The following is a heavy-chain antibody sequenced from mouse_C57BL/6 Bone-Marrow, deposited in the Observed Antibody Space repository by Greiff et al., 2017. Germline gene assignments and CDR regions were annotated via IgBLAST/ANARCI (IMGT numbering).Heavy chain of an antibody. J-gene: IGHJ2*01. CDR1: GFNFTDDY. CDR2: IDPENGDT. CDR3: TTQATTDY. Sequence: VQLKQSGAELVRPGASVKLSCTASGFNFTDDYMHWVKQRPEQGLEWIGWIDPENGDTEYASKFKGKATITADTSSNAAYLQLSSLTSEDTAVYYCTTQATTDYWGQGTTLTVSS. D-gene: IGHD3-2*02. V-gene: IGHV14-4*01.